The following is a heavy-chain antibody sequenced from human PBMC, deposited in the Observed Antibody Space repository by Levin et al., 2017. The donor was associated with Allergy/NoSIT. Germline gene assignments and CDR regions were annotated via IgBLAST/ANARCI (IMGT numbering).Heavy chain of an antibody. J-gene: IGHJ4*02. V-gene: IGHV3-9*01. Sequence: GGSLRLSCAASGFAFDKYAMHWVRQAPGKGLEWVSGINWNSGNIAYADSAKGRFTISRDNAKNSLYLQMNSLRPEDTALYYCAQGGSTVTTLASLDYWGQGTLVTVSS. CDR1: GFAFDKYA. CDR2: INWNSGNI. D-gene: IGHD4-11*01. CDR3: AQGGSTVTTLASLDY.